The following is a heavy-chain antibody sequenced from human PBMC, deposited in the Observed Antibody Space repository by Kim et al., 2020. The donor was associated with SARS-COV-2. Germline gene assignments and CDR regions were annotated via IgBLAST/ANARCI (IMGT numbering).Heavy chain of an antibody. D-gene: IGHD4-17*01. V-gene: IGHV3-15*01. CDR1: GFTFSNAW. Sequence: GRSLRLSCAASGFTFSNAWMTWVRQAPGKGLEWVGLIRRKTNGATTDYAAAVQGRFTISTHDSRNTLYLQMNSLKTEDTAVYYCTTQILGTFYGEVDYWGQGTLVTVSS. J-gene: IGHJ4*02. CDR3: TTQILGTFYGEVDY. CDR2: IRRKTNGATT.